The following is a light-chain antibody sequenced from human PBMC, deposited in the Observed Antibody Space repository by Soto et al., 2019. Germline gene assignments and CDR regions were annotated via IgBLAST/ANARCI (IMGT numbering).Light chain of an antibody. CDR2: GAS. CDR3: QQYRSWPRT. CDR1: QSVDIS. V-gene: IGKV3-15*01. Sequence: EIVLTQSRATLSVSPGGRVILSCRASQSVDISLAWYQQKPGQAPRLLIYGASTRATDMPGTFSGRGSGTEFTLTITSLRPEDFGVYYCQQYRSWPRTFGQGTKVDIK. J-gene: IGKJ1*01.